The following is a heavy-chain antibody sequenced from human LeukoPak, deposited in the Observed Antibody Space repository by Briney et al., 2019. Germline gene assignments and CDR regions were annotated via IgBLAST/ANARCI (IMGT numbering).Heavy chain of an antibody. J-gene: IGHJ4*02. Sequence: GGSLRLSCAASGFTFSSYAMSWVRQAPGKGLEWVSTISGSGGGTYYADSVKGRFTISRDNSKNTLYLQMNSLRAEDTAVYYCATYDFWSAEFDYWGQGTLVTVSS. CDR2: ISGSGGGT. V-gene: IGHV3-23*01. CDR3: ATYDFWSAEFDY. CDR1: GFTFSSYA. D-gene: IGHD3-3*01.